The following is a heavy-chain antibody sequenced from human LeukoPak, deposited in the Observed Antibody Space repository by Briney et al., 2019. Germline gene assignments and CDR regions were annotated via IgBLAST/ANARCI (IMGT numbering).Heavy chain of an antibody. CDR1: GYIFSVYH. D-gene: IGHD3/OR15-3a*01. CDR3: ARGEFRTGAKGDYYYYMDV. V-gene: IGHV1-2*02. J-gene: IGHJ6*03. Sequence: GASVKVSCKASGYIFSVYHMHWVRQAPGQGLEWMGWINPNSGGTDYAQKLQGRVTMTRDTSISTAYMELIGLRSDDTAVYYCARGEFRTGAKGDYYYYMDVWGKGTTVTVSS. CDR2: INPNSGGT.